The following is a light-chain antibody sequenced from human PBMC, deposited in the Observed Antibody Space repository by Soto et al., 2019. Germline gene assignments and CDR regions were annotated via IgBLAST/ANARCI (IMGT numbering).Light chain of an antibody. CDR3: QQGISTPWT. Sequence: QVTQSPPSLYASIGDTVFLTCRLAQNISNYLNWYNQKPGKVPNLLIYGASKLHGGVSSPLSGPSFGTDFTLTITNLQPEDFATYFCQQGISTPWTFGQRTTVEIK. J-gene: IGKJ1*01. V-gene: IGKV1-39*01. CDR2: GAS. CDR1: QNISNY.